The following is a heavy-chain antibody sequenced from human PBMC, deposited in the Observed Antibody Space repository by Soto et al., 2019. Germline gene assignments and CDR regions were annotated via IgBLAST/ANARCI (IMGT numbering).Heavy chain of an antibody. Sequence: QVQLQQWGAGLLKPSETLSLTCAVYGGSFSGYYWSWIRQPPGKGLEWIGEINHSGSTNYNPSLKSRVTISVDTSKNQFSLKLSSVTAADTAVYYCARGFFSPSKVWGSYRYPPYYYYGMDVW. CDR3: ARGFFSPSKVWGSYRYPPYYYYGMDV. D-gene: IGHD3-16*02. CDR2: INHSGST. CDR1: GGSFSGYY. V-gene: IGHV4-34*01. J-gene: IGHJ6*01.